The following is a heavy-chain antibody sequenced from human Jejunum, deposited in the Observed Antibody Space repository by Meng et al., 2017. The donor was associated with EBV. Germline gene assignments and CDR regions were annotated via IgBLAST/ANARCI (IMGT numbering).Heavy chain of an antibody. CDR2: IYWDDDQ. D-gene: IGHD3-22*01. Sequence: QINLKGSGPTLVKPTQTLTLTCTFSGFSLSTIGVGVSWIRQPPGKALEWLALIYWDDDQRFSPSLRSRLTITKDTSKNQVVLTMTNMDPADTGTYFCAHFYDSSGYTDSWGQGTPVTVSS. V-gene: IGHV2-5*02. J-gene: IGHJ5*01. CDR1: GFSLSTIGVG. CDR3: AHFYDSSGYTDS.